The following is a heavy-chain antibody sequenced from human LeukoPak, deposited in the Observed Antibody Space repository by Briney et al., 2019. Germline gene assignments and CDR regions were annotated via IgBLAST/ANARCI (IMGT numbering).Heavy chain of an antibody. V-gene: IGHV1-46*01. J-gene: IGHJ3*02. CDR3: ARDQGGLRYFDWLSDAFDI. CDR2: INPSGGST. D-gene: IGHD3-9*01. Sequence: ASVKVSCKAFGYTFTSNYMHWVRQAPGQGPEWMGIINPSGGSTSYAQKFQGRVTMTRDTSTSTVYMELSSLRSEDTAVYYCARDQGGLRYFDWLSDAFDIWGQGTMVTVSS. CDR1: GYTFTSNY.